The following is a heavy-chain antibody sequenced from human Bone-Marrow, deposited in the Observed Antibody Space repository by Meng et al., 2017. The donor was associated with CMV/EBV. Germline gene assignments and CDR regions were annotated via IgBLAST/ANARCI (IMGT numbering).Heavy chain of an antibody. CDR1: GYIFTSYG. V-gene: IGHV1-18*01. Sequence: ASVKVSCKASGYIFTSYGISWVRQDPGQGLEWMGWISAYSGNTKYAQKVQGRVTMTTDTSTSTAYMELRSLRSDDPAVYYCARGHGVAAAYDAFDMWGQGTMVTVSS. CDR3: ARGHGVAAAYDAFDM. D-gene: IGHD2-15*01. J-gene: IGHJ3*02. CDR2: ISAYSGNT.